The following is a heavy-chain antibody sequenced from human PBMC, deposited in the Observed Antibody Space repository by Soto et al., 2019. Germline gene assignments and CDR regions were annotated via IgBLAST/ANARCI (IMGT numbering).Heavy chain of an antibody. CDR3: ARIIAAAGTYYYGMDV. J-gene: IGHJ6*02. V-gene: IGHV4-34*01. Sequence: PSETLSLTCAVYGGSFSGYYWSWIRQPPGKGLEWIGEINHSGSTNYNPSLKSRVTISVDTSKNQFSLKLSSVTAADTAVYYCARIIAAAGTYYYGMDVWGQGTTVTVSS. CDR2: INHSGST. D-gene: IGHD6-13*01. CDR1: GGSFSGYY.